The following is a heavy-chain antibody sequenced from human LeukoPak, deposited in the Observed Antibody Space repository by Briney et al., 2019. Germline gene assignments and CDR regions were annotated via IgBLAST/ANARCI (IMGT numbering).Heavy chain of an antibody. CDR1: GFTFSSYA. Sequence: PGGSLRLSCAASGFTFSSYAMHWVRQAPGKGLEWVAVISYDGSNKYYADSMKGRFTISRDNSKNTLFLQVNSLRAEDTATYYCARPNYYGSGSYAYFDYWGQGSLVTVS. D-gene: IGHD3-10*01. CDR3: ARPNYYGSGSYAYFDY. CDR2: ISYDGSNK. J-gene: IGHJ4*02. V-gene: IGHV3-30-3*01.